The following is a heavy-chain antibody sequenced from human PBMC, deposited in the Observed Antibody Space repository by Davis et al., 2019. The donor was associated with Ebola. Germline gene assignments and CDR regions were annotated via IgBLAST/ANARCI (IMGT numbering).Heavy chain of an antibody. J-gene: IGHJ6*02. Sequence: ASVKVSCKASGYTFTSYAMHWVRQAPGQRLEWMGWINAGNGNTKYSQKFQGRVTITRDTSASTAYMELSSLRSEDTAVYYCARAGSITIFGVVGGMDVWGQGTTVTVSS. CDR3: ARAGSITIFGVVGGMDV. D-gene: IGHD3-3*01. CDR1: GYTFTSYA. V-gene: IGHV1-3*01. CDR2: INAGNGNT.